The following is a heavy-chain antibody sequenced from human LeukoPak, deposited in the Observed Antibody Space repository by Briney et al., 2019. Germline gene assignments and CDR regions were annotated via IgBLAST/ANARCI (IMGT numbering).Heavy chain of an antibody. CDR2: IWYDGSNE. D-gene: IGHD3-3*01. V-gene: IGHV3-33*06. CDR3: AKSFGDYYNYMDV. CDR1: GFTFRSSG. Sequence: PGRSLRLSCVASGFTFRSSGMHWVRQAPGKGLQWVADIWYDGSNEYYADSVKGGFTISRDTSKNTLYLQMNSLRAEDTAVYLCAKSFGDYYNYMDVWGKGTTVTDSS. J-gene: IGHJ6*03.